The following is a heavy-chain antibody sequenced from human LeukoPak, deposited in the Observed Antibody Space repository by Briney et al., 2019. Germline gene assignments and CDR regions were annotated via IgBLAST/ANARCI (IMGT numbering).Heavy chain of an antibody. V-gene: IGHV3-9*01. J-gene: IGHJ4*02. CDR3: AKAQSSGWYLAIFDY. D-gene: IGHD6-19*01. Sequence: GGSLRLSCAASGFTFSSYGMHWVRQAPGKGLEWVSGISWNSGSIGYADSVKGRFTISRDNAKNSLYLQMNSLRAEDTALYYCAKAQSSGWYLAIFDYWGQGTLVTVSS. CDR1: GFTFSSYG. CDR2: ISWNSGSI.